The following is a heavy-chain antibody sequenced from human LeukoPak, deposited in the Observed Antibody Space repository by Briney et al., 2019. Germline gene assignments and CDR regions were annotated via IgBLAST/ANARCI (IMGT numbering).Heavy chain of an antibody. CDR1: GFTFSSYA. CDR2: ISGSGGST. Sequence: PGGSLSLSCAASGFTFSSYAMSWVRQAPGKGLEWVSAISGSGGSTYYADSVKGRFTISRDNSKNTLYLQMNSLRAEDTAVYYCAKFRDSSSWVWLDPWGQGTLVTVSS. D-gene: IGHD6-13*01. CDR3: AKFRDSSSWVWLDP. V-gene: IGHV3-23*01. J-gene: IGHJ5*02.